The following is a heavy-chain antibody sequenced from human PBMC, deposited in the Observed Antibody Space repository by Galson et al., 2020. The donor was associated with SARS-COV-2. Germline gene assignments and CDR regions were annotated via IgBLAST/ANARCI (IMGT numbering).Heavy chain of an antibody. CDR2: VNSNTGDM. Sequence: ASVKESRQASGYSYTGHYIHWVRQAPGEGLEWMEWVNSNTGDMKHKEKFHRRVTMTRDTSISTAYMELTKLTSDDTAVYYCARDRIAAPDDFDYWGQGSLVTVSS. CDR3: ARDRIAAPDDFDY. J-gene: IGHJ4*02. V-gene: IGHV1-2*02. D-gene: IGHD6-13*01. CDR1: GYSYTGHY.